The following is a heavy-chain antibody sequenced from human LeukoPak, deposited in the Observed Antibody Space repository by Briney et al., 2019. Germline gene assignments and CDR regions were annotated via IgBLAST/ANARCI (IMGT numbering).Heavy chain of an antibody. J-gene: IGHJ5*02. V-gene: IGHV4-34*01. D-gene: IGHD3-9*01. CDR3: AVFCRLNYFDP. CDR2: INHSGST. CDR1: GGSFRGYY. Sequence: SETLSLTCAVYGGSFRGYYWSWIRQPPGKGLEWIGEINHSGSTNYNPSLKSRVTISVDTSKNQFSLKLSSVTAADTAVYYCAVFCRLNYFDPWGQGTLVTVSS.